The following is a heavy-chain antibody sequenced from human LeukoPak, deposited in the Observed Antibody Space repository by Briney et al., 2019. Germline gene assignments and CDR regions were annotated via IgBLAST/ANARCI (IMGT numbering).Heavy chain of an antibody. Sequence: GGSLRLSCVASGSTFSRDWMHWVRQAPGKGPEWVSRISSDGSSTTYADSVKGRFTISRDNAKNTLFLQMNSPRAEDTAVYYCASHYGMDVWGQGTTVTVSS. J-gene: IGHJ6*02. CDR1: GSTFSRDW. V-gene: IGHV3-74*01. CDR3: ASHYGMDV. CDR2: ISSDGSST.